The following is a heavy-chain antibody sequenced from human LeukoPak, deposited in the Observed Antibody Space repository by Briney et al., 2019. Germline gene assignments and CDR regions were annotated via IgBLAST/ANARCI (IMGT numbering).Heavy chain of an antibody. CDR3: ARVRLRNSGYDPAAFDY. D-gene: IGHD5-12*01. Sequence: ASVKVSCKASGYTFTSYYMHWVRQVPGQGLEWMGIINPSGGSTSYAQKFQGRVTMTRDTSTSTVYMELSSLRSEDTAVYYCARVRLRNSGYDPAAFDYWGQGTLVTVSS. CDR1: GYTFTSYY. J-gene: IGHJ4*02. V-gene: IGHV1-46*01. CDR2: INPSGGST.